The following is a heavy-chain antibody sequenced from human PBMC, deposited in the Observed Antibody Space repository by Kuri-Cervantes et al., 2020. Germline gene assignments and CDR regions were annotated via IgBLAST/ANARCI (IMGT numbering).Heavy chain of an antibody. CDR2: ISSSSIYI. D-gene: IGHD2-2*01. CDR3: AREDCSSTSCYFGY. Sequence: GESLKISCAASGFTFSGYSMSWVRQTPGKGLEWVSSISSSSIYIYYADSVKGRFTVSRDNAKNSLYPQMNSLRVEDTAVYYCAREDCSSTSCYFGYWGQGTLVTVSS. V-gene: IGHV3-21*01. CDR1: GFTFSGYS. J-gene: IGHJ4*02.